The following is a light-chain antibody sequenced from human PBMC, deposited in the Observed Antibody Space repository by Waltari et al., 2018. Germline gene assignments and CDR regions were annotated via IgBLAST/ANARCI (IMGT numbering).Light chain of an antibody. Sequence: DIVMTQSPDSLAVSLGERATINCKSSQSVLYSSNNKNYIAWYQQKPGQPPKLLIYWASTRESGVPDRFSGSGSGTDFTLTISSLQAEDVAVYYCQQYYSTPPTFGQGTTLEIK. J-gene: IGKJ2*01. CDR2: WAS. CDR3: QQYYSTPPT. V-gene: IGKV4-1*01. CDR1: QSVLYSSNNKNY.